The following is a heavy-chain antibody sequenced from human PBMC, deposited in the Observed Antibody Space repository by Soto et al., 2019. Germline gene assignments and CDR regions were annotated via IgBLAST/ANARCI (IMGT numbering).Heavy chain of an antibody. CDR2: IYHSGST. CDR1: GGSISSGGYS. D-gene: IGHD3-22*01. Sequence: QLQLQESGSGLVKPSQTLSLTCAVSGGSISSGGYSWSWIRQPPGKGLEWMGYIYHSGSTYYNPSLKSRVTISVDRSKNQFSLKLSSVTAADTAVYYCARAGYYYDSSGYYIDAFDIWGQGTMVTVSS. V-gene: IGHV4-30-2*01. J-gene: IGHJ3*02. CDR3: ARAGYYYDSSGYYIDAFDI.